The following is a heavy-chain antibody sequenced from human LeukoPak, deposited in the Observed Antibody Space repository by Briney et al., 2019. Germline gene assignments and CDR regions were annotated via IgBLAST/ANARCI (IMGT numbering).Heavy chain of an antibody. CDR3: AKEPIVGATHFDY. D-gene: IGHD1-26*01. CDR1: GFTVSSNY. V-gene: IGHV3-30*18. CDR2: ISYDGSNK. J-gene: IGHJ4*02. Sequence: GGSLRLSCAASGFTVSSNYMSWVRQAPGKGLEWVAVISYDGSNKYYADSVKGRFTISRDNSKNTLYLQMNSLRAEDTAVYYCAKEPIVGATHFDYWGQGTLVTVSS.